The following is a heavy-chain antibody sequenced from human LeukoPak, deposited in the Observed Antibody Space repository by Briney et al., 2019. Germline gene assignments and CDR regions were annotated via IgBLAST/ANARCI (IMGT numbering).Heavy chain of an antibody. CDR2: ISAYNGNT. D-gene: IGHD3-9*01. CDR3: ARDYHIFTCYYKGAWLVELDY. CDR1: GYTFTSYG. V-gene: IGHV1-18*01. Sequence: ASVKVSCKASGYTFTSYGISWVRQAPGQGLEWMGWISAYNGNTNYAQKFQVRVTMTTDTSTSTAYMELRSLRSDDTAIYYCARDYHIFTCYYKGAWLVELDYLGQGTLVTVSS. J-gene: IGHJ4*02.